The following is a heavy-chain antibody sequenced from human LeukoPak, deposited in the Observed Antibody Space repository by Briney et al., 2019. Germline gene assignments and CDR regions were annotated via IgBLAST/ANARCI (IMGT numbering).Heavy chain of an antibody. CDR3: ARGGGLDV. J-gene: IGHJ6*02. D-gene: IGHD3-16*01. CDR2: INNNGNVN. V-gene: IGHV3-7*03. Sequence: PGGSLRLSCAASGFTFSSYWMNWARQAPGKGLEWGASINNNGNVNYYVDSVKGRFTISRDNAKNSLYLQMSNLRAEDTAVYFRARGGGLDVWGQGATVTVSS. CDR1: GFTFSSYW.